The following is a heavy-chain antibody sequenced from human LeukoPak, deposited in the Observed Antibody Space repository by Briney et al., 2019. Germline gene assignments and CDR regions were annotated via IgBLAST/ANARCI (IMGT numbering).Heavy chain of an antibody. D-gene: IGHD6-19*01. V-gene: IGHV3-30*04. J-gene: IGHJ6*03. CDR3: ARDSIAVAVVDYMDV. CDR2: VAHDGSFT. Sequence: GGSLRLSCAASGFNFNEYAMNWVRQTPGKGLEWVAIVAHDGSFTSYSDSVKGRFTIIRDDSKNTLYLQMNSLRAEDTGVYYCARDSIAVAVVDYMDVWGKGTTVTISS. CDR1: GFNFNEYA.